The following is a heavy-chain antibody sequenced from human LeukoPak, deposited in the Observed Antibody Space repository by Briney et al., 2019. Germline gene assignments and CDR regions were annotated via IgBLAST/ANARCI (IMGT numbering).Heavy chain of an antibody. CDR1: GFTFSSYA. CDR2: ISGSGGST. D-gene: IGHD3-22*01. CDR3: AKVPRSVIKGPIDY. Sequence: PGGSLRLSCAASGFTFSSYAMSWVRQAPGKGLEWVSGISGSGGSTYYADSVKGRFTISRDNSKNTLYLQMNSLRAEDTAVYYCAKVPRSVIKGPIDYWGQGTLVTVSS. J-gene: IGHJ4*02. V-gene: IGHV3-23*01.